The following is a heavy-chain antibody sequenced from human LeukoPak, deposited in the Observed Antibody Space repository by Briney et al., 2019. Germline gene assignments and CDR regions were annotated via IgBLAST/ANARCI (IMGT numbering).Heavy chain of an antibody. CDR2: IIPILGIA. J-gene: IGHJ2*01. CDR3: APEGTDYGDFVDWYFDL. D-gene: IGHD4-17*01. Sequence: ASVKVSCKASGGTFSSYAISWVRQAPGQGLEWMGRIIPILGIANYAQKFQGRVTITADKSTSTAYMELSSLRSEDTAVYYCAPEGTDYGDFVDWYFDLWGRGTLVTVSS. V-gene: IGHV1-69*04. CDR1: GGTFSSYA.